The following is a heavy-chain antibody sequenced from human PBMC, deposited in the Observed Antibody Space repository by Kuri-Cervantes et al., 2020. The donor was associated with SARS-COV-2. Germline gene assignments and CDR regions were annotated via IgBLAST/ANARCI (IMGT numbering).Heavy chain of an antibody. V-gene: IGHV4-39*01. CDR1: GGSISSSSYY. J-gene: IGHJ4*02. Sequence: SETLSLTCTVSGGSISSSSYYWGWIRQPPGKGLKWIGSTYYSGSTYYNPSLKSRVTISVDTSKNQFSLKLSSVTAADTAVYYCARLVPYYDFWSGSYYFDYWGQGTLVTVSS. CDR3: ARLVPYYDFWSGSYYFDY. CDR2: TYYSGST. D-gene: IGHD3-3*01.